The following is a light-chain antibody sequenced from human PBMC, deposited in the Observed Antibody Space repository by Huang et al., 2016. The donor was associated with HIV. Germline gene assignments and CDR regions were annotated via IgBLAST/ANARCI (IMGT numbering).Light chain of an antibody. J-gene: IGKJ4*01. Sequence: EIIMTQSPLSLSVTLGEPASISCGSSQSLLHSNGYNYLDWYVQKQGQSPHLLIYLAAYRASGVPDRFSGSGAGTDFTLKISRVEAEDVGIYYCMQTSHTLALSFGGGTKVEI. CDR3: MQTSHTLALS. V-gene: IGKV2-28*01. CDR2: LAA. CDR1: QSLLHSNGYNY.